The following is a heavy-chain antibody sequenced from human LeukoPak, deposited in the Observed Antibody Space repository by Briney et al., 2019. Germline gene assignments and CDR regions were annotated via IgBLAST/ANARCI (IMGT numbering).Heavy chain of an antibody. V-gene: IGHV4-59*12. Sequence: HSETLSLTCTVSGGSISSYYWSWIRQPPGKGLEWIGYIYYSGSTNYNPSLKSRVTISVDKSKNQFSLKLSSVTAADTAVYYCARGGGRSGYDRSDAFDIWGQGTMVTVSS. D-gene: IGHD5-12*01. CDR3: ARGGGRSGYDRSDAFDI. CDR2: IYYSGST. J-gene: IGHJ3*02. CDR1: GGSISSYY.